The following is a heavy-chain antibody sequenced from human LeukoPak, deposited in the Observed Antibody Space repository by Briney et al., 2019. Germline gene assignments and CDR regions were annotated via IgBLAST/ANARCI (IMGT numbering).Heavy chain of an antibody. CDR2: INPSGGST. CDR1: GYTFTSYY. D-gene: IGHD3-3*01. CDR3: ARGPETIFGVASAPEIDY. V-gene: IGHV1-46*01. J-gene: IGHJ4*02. Sequence: ASVKVSCKASGYTFTSYYMHWVRQAPGQGLEWMGIINPSGGSTSYAQKFQGRVTMTRDTSTSTVYMELSSLRSEDTAVYYCARGPETIFGVASAPEIDYWGQGTLVTVSS.